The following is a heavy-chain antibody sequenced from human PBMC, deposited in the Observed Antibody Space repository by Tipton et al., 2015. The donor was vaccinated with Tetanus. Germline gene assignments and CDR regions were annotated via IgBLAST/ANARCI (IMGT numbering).Heavy chain of an antibody. J-gene: IGHJ5*02. D-gene: IGHD1-26*01. Sequence: TLSLTCTVSGGSVSSGSYYWSWIRQPPGKGLEWIGYIYYSGSTNYNPSLKSRVTISVDTSKNQFSLKLSSVTAADTAVYYCARGPPPGGSSLTWFAPWAREPWSPSPQ. CDR3: ARGPPPGGSSLTWFAP. CDR2: IYYSGST. V-gene: IGHV4-61*01. CDR1: GGSVSSGSYY.